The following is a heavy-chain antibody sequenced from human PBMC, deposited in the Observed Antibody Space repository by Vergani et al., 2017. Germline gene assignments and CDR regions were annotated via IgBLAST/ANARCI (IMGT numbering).Heavy chain of an antibody. J-gene: IGHJ5*01. CDR3: GVSMVRSPRPDNWFDS. Sequence: QIPLQESGPGLVKPSETLSPIRSVSGYSISWGFYWPWLRQTPEKGLEWIGGMFHTGEASNSPSLQSRVAFSMNTSKNQFSLLLTSVTAADTAVYFCGVSMVRSPRPDNWFDSWGRGTLVTVSS. V-gene: IGHV4-38-2*02. D-gene: IGHD3-10*01. CDR2: MFHTGEA. CDR1: GYSISWGFY.